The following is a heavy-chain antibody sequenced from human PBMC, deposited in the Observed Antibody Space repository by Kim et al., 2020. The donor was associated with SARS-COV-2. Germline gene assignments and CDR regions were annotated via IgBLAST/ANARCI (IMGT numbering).Heavy chain of an antibody. D-gene: IGHD4-4*01. V-gene: IGHV1-69*01. J-gene: IGHJ4*02. Sequence: QKFQGRVTITADESTSTAYMELSSLRSEDTAVYYCARDPDHRGPLTTYNYWGQGTLVTVSS. CDR3: ARDPDHRGPLTTYNY.